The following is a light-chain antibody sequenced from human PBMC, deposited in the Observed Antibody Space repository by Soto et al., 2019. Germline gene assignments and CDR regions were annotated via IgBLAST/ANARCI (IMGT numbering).Light chain of an antibody. CDR2: DVS. CDR1: NSDVGGYNY. J-gene: IGLJ1*01. V-gene: IGLV2-11*01. CDR3: SSFAGSYTHV. Sequence: QSALTQPRSVSGSPGQAVTFSCTGTNSDVGGYNYVSWYQQHPDKAPKLIIYDVSKRPSGVPDRFSGSKSGNTASLTISRPQAEDEADYFCSSFAGSYTHVFGTGTKLTVL.